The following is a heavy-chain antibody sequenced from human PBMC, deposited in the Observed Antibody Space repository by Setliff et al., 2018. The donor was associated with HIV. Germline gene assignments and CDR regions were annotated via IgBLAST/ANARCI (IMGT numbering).Heavy chain of an antibody. D-gene: IGHD6-19*01. Sequence: SETLSLTCDVYGGSFSGYYWSWIRQPPGKGLEWIGEINHSGSTNYNPSLKSRVTILVDTSKNQFSLKGSSVTAADTAVYYCARSALAGDPFDYWGQGTLVTVSS. CDR2: INHSGST. CDR1: GGSFSGYY. CDR3: ARSALAGDPFDY. J-gene: IGHJ4*02. V-gene: IGHV4-34*01.